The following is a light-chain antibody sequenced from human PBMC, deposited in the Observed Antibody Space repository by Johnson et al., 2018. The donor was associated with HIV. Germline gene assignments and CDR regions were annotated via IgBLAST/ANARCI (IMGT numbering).Light chain of an antibody. CDR3: GTWDSSLSAYV. V-gene: IGLV1-51*01. CDR2: DNN. Sequence: QSVLTQPPSVSAAPGQKVTISCSGSSSNIGNTYVSWYQQLPGTAPKLLIYDNNKRPSGIPDQFSGSKSGPSATLGITGLQTGDEADYYCGTWDSSLSAYVFGTGTKVTVL. J-gene: IGLJ1*01. CDR1: SSNIGNTY.